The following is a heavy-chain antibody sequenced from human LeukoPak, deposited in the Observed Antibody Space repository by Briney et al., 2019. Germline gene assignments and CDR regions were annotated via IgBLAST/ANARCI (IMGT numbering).Heavy chain of an antibody. D-gene: IGHD3-22*01. Sequence: GESLKISCKGSGYRFTSYWIGWVRQMPGKGLEWMGIIYAGDSDTRYSPSFQGQVTFSADKSISTAYLQWSSLKASDTAMYYCARQNDYYDSSGYPPKFDPWGQGTLVTVSS. CDR2: IYAGDSDT. V-gene: IGHV5-51*01. CDR3: ARQNDYYDSSGYPPKFDP. CDR1: GYRFTSYW. J-gene: IGHJ5*02.